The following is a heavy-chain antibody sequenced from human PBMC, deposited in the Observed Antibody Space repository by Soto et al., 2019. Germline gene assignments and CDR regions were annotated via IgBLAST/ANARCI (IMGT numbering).Heavy chain of an antibody. D-gene: IGHD5-12*01. CDR3: AREVDHAVRAFDI. CDR1: GGSISSYY. Sequence: SETLSLTCTVSGGSISSYYWSWIRQPPGKGLEWIGYIYYSGSTNYNPSLKSRVTISVDTSKNQFSLKLSSVTAADTAVYYCAREVDHAVRAFDIWGQGTMVTVSS. V-gene: IGHV4-59*01. J-gene: IGHJ3*02. CDR2: IYYSGST.